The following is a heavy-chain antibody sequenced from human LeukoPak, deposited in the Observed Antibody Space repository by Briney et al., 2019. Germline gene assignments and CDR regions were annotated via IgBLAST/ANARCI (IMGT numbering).Heavy chain of an antibody. CDR3: ARDGEQQLVTIPRDYYYYMDV. J-gene: IGHJ6*03. CDR2: IYTSGST. D-gene: IGHD6-13*01. Sequence: PSETLSLTCTVSGGSISSYYWSWIRQPAGKGLEWIGRIYTSGSTNYNPSLKSRVTMSVDTSKNQFSLKLSSVTAADTAVYYCARDGEQQLVTIPRDYYYYMDVWGKGTTVTVSS. CDR1: GGSISSYY. V-gene: IGHV4-4*07.